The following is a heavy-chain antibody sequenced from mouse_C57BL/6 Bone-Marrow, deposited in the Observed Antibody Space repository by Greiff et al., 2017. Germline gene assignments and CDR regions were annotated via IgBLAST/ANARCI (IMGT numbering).Heavy chain of an antibody. CDR3: ARTELIWASFAY. Sequence: QVQLKQSGPELVKPGASVKISCKASGYAFSSSWMNWVKQRPGKGLEWIGRIYPGDGDNNYNGKFKGKATLTADKSSSTAYMQLSSLTSEDSAVYFCARTELIWASFAYWGQGTLVTVSA. D-gene: IGHD1-3*01. CDR2: IYPGDGDN. V-gene: IGHV1-82*01. CDR1: GYAFSSSW. J-gene: IGHJ3*01.